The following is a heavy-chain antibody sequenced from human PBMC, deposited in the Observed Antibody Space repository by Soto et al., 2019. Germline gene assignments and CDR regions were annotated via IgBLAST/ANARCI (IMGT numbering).Heavy chain of an antibody. J-gene: IGHJ4*02. Sequence: SSETLSLTCTVSGGSISSYYWSWIRQPPGKGLEWIGYIYYSGSTNYNPSLKSRVTISVDTSKNQFSLKLSSVTAADTAVYYCASYGVGSPRAFDIWGQGTLVTVSS. CDR2: IYYSGST. D-gene: IGHD3-9*01. CDR1: GGSISSYY. V-gene: IGHV4-59*01. CDR3: ASYGVGSPRAFDI.